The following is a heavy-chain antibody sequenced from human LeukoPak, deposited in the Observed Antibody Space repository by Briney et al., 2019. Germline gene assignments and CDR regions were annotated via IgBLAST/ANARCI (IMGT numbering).Heavy chain of an antibody. CDR2: INHSGST. J-gene: IGHJ6*03. D-gene: IGHD6-6*01. V-gene: IGHV4-34*01. CDR1: GGSFSGYY. Sequence: SETLSLTCAVYGGSFSGYYWSWIRQPPGKGLEWIGEINHSGSTNYNPSLKSRVTISVDTSKNQFSLKLSSVTAADTAVYYCARGGGYSSSSGNVYYYMDVWGKGTTVTGSS. CDR3: ARGGGYSSSSGNVYYYMDV.